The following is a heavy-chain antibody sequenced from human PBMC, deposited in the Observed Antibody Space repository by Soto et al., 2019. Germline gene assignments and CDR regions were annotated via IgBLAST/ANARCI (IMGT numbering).Heavy chain of an antibody. CDR1: GYTFSNYD. V-gene: IGHV1-8*01. CDR2: VNPNNGYT. Sequence: QVQLVQSGAELKKPGASVKVSCKASGYTFSNYDMNWVRQATGQGPGWIGRVNPNNGYTGYSQKCQGRVTLTTDISTTTASMELTSLGSEDTAIYYFAKVSRKGSAIDFDYWGQGTLITVSS. D-gene: IGHD3-10*01. J-gene: IGHJ4*02. CDR3: AKVSRKGSAIDFDY.